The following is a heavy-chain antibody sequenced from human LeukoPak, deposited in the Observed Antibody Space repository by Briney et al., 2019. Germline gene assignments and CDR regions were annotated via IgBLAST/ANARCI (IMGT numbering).Heavy chain of an antibody. CDR1: GGSISSSSYY. CDR3: ARLVVTHHYFDY. J-gene: IGHJ4*02. V-gene: IGHV4-39*01. Sequence: SETLSLTCTVSGGSISSSSYYWGWIRQPPGKGLEWIGSIYYSGSAYYNPSLKSRVTISVDTSKNQFSLKLSSVTAADTAVYYCARLVVTHHYFDYWGQGTPVTVSS. D-gene: IGHD4-23*01. CDR2: IYYSGSA.